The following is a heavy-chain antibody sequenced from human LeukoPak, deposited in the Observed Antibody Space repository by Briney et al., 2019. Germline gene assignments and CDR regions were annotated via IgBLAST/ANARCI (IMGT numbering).Heavy chain of an antibody. J-gene: IGHJ4*02. CDR2: IKQDGSEK. CDR1: GFTFSSYW. Sequence: PGASLRLSCAASGFTFSSYWMSWVRQAPGKGLEWVANIKQDGSEKYYVDSVKGRFTISRDNAKNSLYLQMNSLRAEDTAVYYCARGSYYDSRNFDYWGQGTLVTVSS. CDR3: ARGSYYDSRNFDY. V-gene: IGHV3-7*01. D-gene: IGHD3-22*01.